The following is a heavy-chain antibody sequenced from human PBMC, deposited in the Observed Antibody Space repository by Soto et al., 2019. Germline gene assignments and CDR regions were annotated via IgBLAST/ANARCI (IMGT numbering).Heavy chain of an antibody. Sequence: EVQLVEAGGGSVQPGGSLRLACAASGLSFSGRWMNWVRQAPGKGLVWVSRIRNDGGRATYGDSVEGRFTISRDTGKNTLDLHMNSLRVEDTAVYYCVFSDWFDPWGPGTLVTVSS. CDR2: IRNDGGRA. CDR1: GLSFSGRW. D-gene: IGHD3-10*02. V-gene: IGHV3-74*01. J-gene: IGHJ5*02. CDR3: VFSDWFDP.